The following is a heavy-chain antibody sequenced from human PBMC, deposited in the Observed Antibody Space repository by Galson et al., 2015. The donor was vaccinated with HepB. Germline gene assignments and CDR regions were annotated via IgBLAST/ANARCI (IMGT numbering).Heavy chain of an antibody. V-gene: IGHV6-1*01. D-gene: IGHD5-24*01. CDR3: ACGNYHFDC. Sequence: SGTAAWNWIRQSPSRGLEWLGRTYYRSKWYNDYAVSVKSRITINPDTSKNQFSLQLNSVTPEDTAVYYCACGNYHFDCWDQGTLVTVSS. CDR2: TYYRSKWYN. J-gene: IGHJ4*02. CDR1: SGTAA.